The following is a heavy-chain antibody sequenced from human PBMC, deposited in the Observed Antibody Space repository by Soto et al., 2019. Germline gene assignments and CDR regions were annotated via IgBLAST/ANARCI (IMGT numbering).Heavy chain of an antibody. V-gene: IGHV3-48*01. D-gene: IGHD3-9*01. Sequence: PGGSLRLSCAASGFTFSSYSMSWVRQAPGKGLEWVSYISSSSSTIYYADSVKGRFTISRDNAKNSLYLQMNSLRAEDTAVYYCARGTYYDILTGYYSPPFDYWGQGTLVTVSS. CDR1: GFTFSSYS. J-gene: IGHJ4*02. CDR3: ARGTYYDILTGYYSPPFDY. CDR2: ISSSSSTI.